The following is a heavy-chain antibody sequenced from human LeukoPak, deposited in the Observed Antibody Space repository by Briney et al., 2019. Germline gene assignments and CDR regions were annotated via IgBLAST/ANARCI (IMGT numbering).Heavy chain of an antibody. J-gene: IGHJ4*02. CDR3: ARSTVTLRGVFDY. D-gene: IGHD4-17*01. V-gene: IGHV3-48*02. CDR2: ISSSSSTI. Sequence: PGGSLRLYCAASGFTFSSYSMIWVRQAPGKGLEWVSYISSSSSTIYYADSVKGRFTISRDNAKNSLYLQMNSLRDEDTAVYYCARSTVTLRGVFDYWGQGTLVTVSS. CDR1: GFTFSSYS.